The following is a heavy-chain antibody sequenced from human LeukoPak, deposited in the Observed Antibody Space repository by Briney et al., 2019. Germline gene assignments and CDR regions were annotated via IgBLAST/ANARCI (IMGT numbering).Heavy chain of an antibody. Sequence: GGSLRLSCAASGFAFSTYTMHWVRQAPGKGLEWVAVISIGGNIKYYADSVKGRFTISRDNSKNTLYLQMNSLRPEDTAVYYCARDRWSEDTGGYYYYGMDVWGQGTTVTVSS. V-gene: IGHV3-30*04. D-gene: IGHD2-15*01. CDR3: ARDRWSEDTGGYYYYGMDV. J-gene: IGHJ6*02. CDR2: ISIGGNIK. CDR1: GFAFSTYT.